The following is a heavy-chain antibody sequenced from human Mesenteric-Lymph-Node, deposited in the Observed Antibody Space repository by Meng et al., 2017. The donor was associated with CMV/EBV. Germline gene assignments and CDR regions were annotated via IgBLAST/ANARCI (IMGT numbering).Heavy chain of an antibody. V-gene: IGHV4-34*01. CDR1: GGSFSGYY. CDR3: ARGSSYDILTGYFDY. J-gene: IGHJ4*02. CDR2: INHSGST. Sequence: VTLDQVGAGLLEPSETLSVTCACYGGSFSGYYWNWIRQSPEKGLGWIGEINHSGSTTYNPSFTSRIIISVDTSTNQISLNMSSVTAADTAVYYCARGSSYDILTGYFDYWGQGALVTVSS. D-gene: IGHD3-9*01.